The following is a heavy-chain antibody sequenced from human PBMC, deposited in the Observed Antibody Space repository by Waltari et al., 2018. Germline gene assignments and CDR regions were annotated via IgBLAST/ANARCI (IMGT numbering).Heavy chain of an antibody. D-gene: IGHD5-18*01. CDR3: AIDRNTRFDP. V-gene: IGHV4-31*11. CDR1: GGPISRGGVS. Sequence: QVQLPESGPGLVKPSQTLSLTCAVSGGPISRGGVSWTWIRQRPGTGLEWIGNIYPSGNMFYNPSLRSRASMSVDTSKNQFSLRLTSVTAADTAVYYCAIDRNTRFDPWGQGTLVTVSS. CDR2: IYPSGNM. J-gene: IGHJ5*02.